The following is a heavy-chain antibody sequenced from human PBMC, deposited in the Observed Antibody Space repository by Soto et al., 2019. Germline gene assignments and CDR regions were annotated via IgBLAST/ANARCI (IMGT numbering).Heavy chain of an antibody. Sequence: SETLSLTCAVYGGSFSGYYWSWIRQPPGKGLEWIGEINHSGSTNYNPSLKSRVTISVDTSKNQFSLKLSSVTAADTAVYYCARARISRMVRGVKNYYYMDVWGKGTTVTVSS. D-gene: IGHD3-10*01. CDR2: INHSGST. CDR3: ARARISRMVRGVKNYYYMDV. CDR1: GGSFSGYY. J-gene: IGHJ6*03. V-gene: IGHV4-34*01.